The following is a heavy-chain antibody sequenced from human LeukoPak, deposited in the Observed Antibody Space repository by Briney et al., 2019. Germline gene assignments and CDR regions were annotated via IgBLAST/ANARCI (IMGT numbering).Heavy chain of an antibody. CDR3: ARDYDFWSGYLDY. CDR1: GFTFSDYY. CDR2: ISSGSSYT. D-gene: IGHD3-3*01. Sequence: GGSLRLSCAASGFTFSDYYMSWIRQAPGKGLEWVSYISSGSSYTNYADSVKGRFTIPRDNAKNSLYLQMNSLRAEDTAVYYCARDYDFWSGYLDYWGQGTLVTVSS. J-gene: IGHJ4*02. V-gene: IGHV3-11*05.